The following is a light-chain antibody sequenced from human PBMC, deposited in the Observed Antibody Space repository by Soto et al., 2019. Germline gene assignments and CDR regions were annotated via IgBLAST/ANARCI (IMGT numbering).Light chain of an antibody. V-gene: IGLV2-8*01. CDR2: EVS. CDR3: SSYAGSTRM. Sequence: QSALTQPPSASGSPGQSVTISCTGTSSDVGGYNYVSWYQPHPGKAPKLMIYEVSKRPSGVPDRFSGSKSGNTASLTVSGLQDEDEADYYCSSYAGSTRMFGGGTKLTVL. CDR1: SSDVGGYNY. J-gene: IGLJ3*02.